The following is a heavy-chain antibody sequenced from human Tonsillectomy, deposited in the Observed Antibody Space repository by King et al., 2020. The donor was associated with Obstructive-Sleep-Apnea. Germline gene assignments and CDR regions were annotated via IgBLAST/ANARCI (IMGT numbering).Heavy chain of an antibody. Sequence: VQLVESGGGVVQPGRSLRLSCAASGFTFSSYAMHWVRQAPGKGLEWVAVISYDGRNKYYAYSVKGRFTISRDNSKNTLYLQMNSLRAEDTAVYYCARVGGGQQLFDAFDIWGQGTMVTVSS. D-gene: IGHD6-13*01. CDR2: ISYDGRNK. CDR1: GFTFSSYA. J-gene: IGHJ3*02. CDR3: ARVGGGQQLFDAFDI. V-gene: IGHV3-30*04.